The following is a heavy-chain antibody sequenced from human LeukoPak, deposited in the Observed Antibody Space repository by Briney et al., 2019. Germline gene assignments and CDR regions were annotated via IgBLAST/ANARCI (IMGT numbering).Heavy chain of an antibody. V-gene: IGHV3-74*01. CDR2: INSDGSST. J-gene: IGHJ4*02. D-gene: IGHD4-17*01. CDR3: AKTTWPAYFDY. CDR1: GFTFSSYW. Sequence: GGSLRLSXAASGFTFSSYWMHWVRQAPGKGLVWISRINSDGSSTSYVDSVKGRFTISRDNAKNTLYLQMNSLRAEDTAVYYCAKTTWPAYFDYWGQGTLVTVSS.